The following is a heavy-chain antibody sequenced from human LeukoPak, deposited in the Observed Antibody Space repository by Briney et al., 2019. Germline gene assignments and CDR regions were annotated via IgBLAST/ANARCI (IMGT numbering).Heavy chain of an antibody. Sequence: SETLSLTCTVSGGSITSGSYYWSWIRQPAGKGLEWIGRIYTSGSTNYNPSLKSRVTISVDTSKSQFSLRLTSVNAADTAVYYCARHGAESLYYDSSGYLHSAYFDYWGQGTLVTVSS. CDR1: GGSITSGSYY. V-gene: IGHV4-61*02. CDR2: IYTSGST. D-gene: IGHD3-22*01. J-gene: IGHJ4*02. CDR3: ARHGAESLYYDSSGYLHSAYFDY.